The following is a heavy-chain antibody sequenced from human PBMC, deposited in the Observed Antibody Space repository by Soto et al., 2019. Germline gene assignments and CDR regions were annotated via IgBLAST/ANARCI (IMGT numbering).Heavy chain of an antibody. Sequence: GESLKISCKGSGYTFNNYWIGWVRQMPGKGLEWMGIIYPGDSDTRYSPSFQGQVTISADKSINTAYLQWSSLKASDTAMYYCARHPFRIIQLWPHDTFDIWGQGTIYFDSWGLGTLVTVSS. CDR2: IYPGDSDT. V-gene: IGHV5-51*01. J-gene: IGHJ4*02. D-gene: IGHD5-18*01. CDR1: GYTFNNYW. CDR3: ARHPFRIIQLWPHDTFDIWGQGTIYFDS.